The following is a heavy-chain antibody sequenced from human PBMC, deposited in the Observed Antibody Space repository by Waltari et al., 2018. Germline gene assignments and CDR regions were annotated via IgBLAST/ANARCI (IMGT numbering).Heavy chain of an antibody. CDR1: GGSISSSSYY. J-gene: IGHJ6*03. D-gene: IGHD2-2*01. Sequence: QLHLQESGPGLVKPSETLSLTCTVSGGSISSSSYYWGWIRQPPGKGLEWIGNIYYSGSTYYNPSLKSRVTISVDTSKNQFSLKLSSVTAADTAVYYCARIVVPAYYYYYMDVWGKGTTVTISS. CDR3: ARIVVPAYYYYYMDV. CDR2: IYYSGST. V-gene: IGHV4-39*07.